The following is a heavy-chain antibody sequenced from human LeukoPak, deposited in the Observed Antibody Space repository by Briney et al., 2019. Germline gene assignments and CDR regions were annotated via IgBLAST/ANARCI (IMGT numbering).Heavy chain of an antibody. CDR2: IYYSGST. V-gene: IGHV4-61*08. CDR1: GGSISSGGYY. CDR3: AREKGYSSFFDP. J-gene: IGHJ5*02. Sequence: SETLSLTCTVSGGSISSGGYYWSWIRQHPGKGLEWIGYIYYSGSTYYNPSLKSRVTISVDTSKNQFSLKLSSVTAADTAVYYCAREKGYSSFFDPWGQGTLVTVSS. D-gene: IGHD6-13*01.